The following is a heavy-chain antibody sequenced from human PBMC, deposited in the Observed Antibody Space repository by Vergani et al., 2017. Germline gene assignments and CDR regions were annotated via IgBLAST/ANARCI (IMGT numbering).Heavy chain of an antibody. CDR2: IKQDGNEK. Sequence: EVQLVESGGDLVQPGRSLRLSCVGSGFTFSSYWMNWVRQAPGKGLEWVADIKQDGNEKNYVDSVKGRFTIFRDNAKNSLYLQMNSLKAEDTSVYYCAREGRLWFGELVGPLDYWGQGTLVTVSS. V-gene: IGHV3-7*01. CDR3: AREGRLWFGELVGPLDY. J-gene: IGHJ4*02. CDR1: GFTFSSYW. D-gene: IGHD3-10*01.